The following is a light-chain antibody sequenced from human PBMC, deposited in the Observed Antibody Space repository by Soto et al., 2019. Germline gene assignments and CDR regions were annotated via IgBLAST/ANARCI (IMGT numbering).Light chain of an antibody. CDR2: KAS. V-gene: IGKV1-5*03. CDR1: QSINSW. CDR3: QQYNSYSWT. Sequence: DIQMTQSPSTLSASVGDRVTITCRASQSINSWLAWYQQKPGKAPKLLIYKASTLESGVPSRFGGSGSGTEFTLTISSLQPDDFATYYCQQYNSYSWTFGQGTKVDSK. J-gene: IGKJ1*01.